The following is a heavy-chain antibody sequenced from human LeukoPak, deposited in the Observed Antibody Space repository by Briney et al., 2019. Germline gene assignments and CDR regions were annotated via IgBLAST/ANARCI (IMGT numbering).Heavy chain of an antibody. CDR2: ISSSNSYI. CDR3: ARDKSLPCSSTSCYPPYYYYYMDV. CDR1: GFTFSSYS. D-gene: IGHD2-2*01. J-gene: IGHJ6*03. V-gene: IGHV3-21*01. Sequence: PGGSLRLSCAASGFTFSSYSMNWVRQAPGKGLEWVSSISSSNSYIYYADSVKGRFTISRDNAKNSLYLQMNSLRAEDTAVYYCARDKSLPCSSTSCYPPYYYYYMDVWGKGTTVTVSS.